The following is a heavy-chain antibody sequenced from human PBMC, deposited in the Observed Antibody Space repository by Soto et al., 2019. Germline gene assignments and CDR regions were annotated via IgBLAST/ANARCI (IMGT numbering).Heavy chain of an antibody. D-gene: IGHD3-22*01. J-gene: IGHJ4*02. CDR3: ASLGDYYDSSGYYGY. V-gene: IGHV3-30*03. CDR1: GFTFSSYG. CDR2: ISYDGSNK. Sequence: QVQLVESGGGVVQPGRSLRLSCAASGFTFSSYGMHWVRQAPGKGLEWVAVISYDGSNKYYADSVKGRFTIPRDNSKNTLYLQMNSLRAEDTAVYYCASLGDYYDSSGYYGYWGQGTLVTVSS.